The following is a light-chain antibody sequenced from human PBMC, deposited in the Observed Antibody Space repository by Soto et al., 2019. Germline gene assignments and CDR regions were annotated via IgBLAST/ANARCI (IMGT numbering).Light chain of an antibody. CDR3: QQRSNWPPYT. CDR2: DAS. Sequence: EIVLTQSPATLSLSPGGRATLSCRASQSVSSYLAWYQQKPGQAPRLLIYDASNRATGIPARFSGSGSGTDFTLTISSIEHEDFAVYYCQQRSNWPPYTFGQGTKLEIK. CDR1: QSVSSY. J-gene: IGKJ2*01. V-gene: IGKV3-11*01.